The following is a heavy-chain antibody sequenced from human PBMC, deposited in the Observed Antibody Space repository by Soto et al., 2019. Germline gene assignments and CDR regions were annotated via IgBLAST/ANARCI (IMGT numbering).Heavy chain of an antibody. J-gene: IGHJ4*02. V-gene: IGHV3-64*01. CDR3: ARENYGDREDF. CDR1: GFTFNSHA. CDR2: INNNGDRT. D-gene: IGHD4-17*01. Sequence: GGSLRLSCAASGFTFNSHAFHWVRQAPGKGLEYLLAINNNGDRTYYANSVKGRFTVSRDNSKNTLYLQLDNLRLDDMAVYYCARENYGDREDFWGQGTLVTVSS.